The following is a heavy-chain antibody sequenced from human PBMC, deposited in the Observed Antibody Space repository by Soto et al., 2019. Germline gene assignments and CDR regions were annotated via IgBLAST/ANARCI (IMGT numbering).Heavy chain of an antibody. V-gene: IGHV3-30*18. J-gene: IGHJ6*02. CDR1: GFTFDDHV. CDR2: ISSDGSSK. D-gene: IGHD1-26*01. CDR3: AKDRGLAESGRWSHYYYGMDV. Sequence: VQLVESGGGLVHPGRSLRLSCVASGFTFDDHVMHWVRQLPGKGLEWVAVISSDGSSKYYGDSVRGRFTISRDNSKNTLFLEMNSLRSEDTAVYYCAKDRGLAESGRWSHYYYGMDVWGQGTTVTVSS.